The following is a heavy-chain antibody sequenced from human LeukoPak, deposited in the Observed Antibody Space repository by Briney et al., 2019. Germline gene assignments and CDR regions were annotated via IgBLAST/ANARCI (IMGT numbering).Heavy chain of an antibody. Sequence: GGSLRLSCAASGFTFSSYSMTWVRQAPGKGLEWVSSISSSGTSIYYADSVRGRFTISRDNAKDSLYLQMNSLRAEDTAVYYCAKVKATGGGAFDIWGRGATVTVSS. CDR3: AKVKATGGGAFDI. D-gene: IGHD1-14*01. J-gene: IGHJ3*02. CDR2: ISSSGTSI. V-gene: IGHV3-21*01. CDR1: GFTFSSYS.